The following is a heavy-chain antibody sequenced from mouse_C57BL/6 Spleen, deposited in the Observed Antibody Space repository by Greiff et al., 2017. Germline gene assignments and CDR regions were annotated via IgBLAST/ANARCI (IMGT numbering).Heavy chain of an antibody. J-gene: IGHJ3*01. CDR2: IYPGSGNT. CDR1: GYTFTDYY. D-gene: IGHD1-2*01. V-gene: IGHV1-76*01. CDR3: ARSGYYGGGGAWFAY. Sequence: VQGVESGAELVRPGASVKLSCKASGYTFTDYYINWVQQRPGQGLEWIARIYPGSGNTYYNEKFKGKATLTAEKSSSTAYMQLSSLTSEDSAVYFCARSGYYGGGGAWFAYWGQGTLVTVSA.